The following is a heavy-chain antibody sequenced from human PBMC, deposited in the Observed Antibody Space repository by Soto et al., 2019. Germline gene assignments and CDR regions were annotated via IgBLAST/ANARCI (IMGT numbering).Heavy chain of an antibody. D-gene: IGHD6-19*01. CDR3: AKTNPSRAHTSGWNDWFDP. J-gene: IGHJ5*02. Sequence: EVQLVESGGGLIQPGGSLRLSCAVSGFTVSNNYMSWVRQAPGKGLEGVSVIYSGGYTAYGDSVKGRFTISRDNSKNTLYLQMNSLRADDTAVYYCAKTNPSRAHTSGWNDWFDPWGQGTLVTVSS. V-gene: IGHV3-53*01. CDR2: IYSGGYT. CDR1: GFTVSNNY.